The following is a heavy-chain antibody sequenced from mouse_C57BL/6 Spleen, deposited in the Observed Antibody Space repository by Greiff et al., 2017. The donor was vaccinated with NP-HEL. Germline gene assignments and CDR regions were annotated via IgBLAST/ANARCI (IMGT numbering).Heavy chain of an antibody. CDR3: ARGGYYGNYEDYFDD. CDR1: GYAFTNYL. Sequence: VQLQQSGAELVRPGTSVKVSCKASGYAFTNYLIEWVKQRPGQGLEWIGVINPGSGGTNYNEKFTGQATLTADKSSSTAYMQLSSLTSEDSAVYFWARGGYYGNYEDYFDDWGQGTTLTVSS. D-gene: IGHD2-1*01. CDR2: INPGSGGT. V-gene: IGHV1-54*01. J-gene: IGHJ2*01.